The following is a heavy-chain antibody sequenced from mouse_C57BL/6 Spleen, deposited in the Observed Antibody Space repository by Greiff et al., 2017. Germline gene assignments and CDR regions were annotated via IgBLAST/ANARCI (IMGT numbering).Heavy chain of an antibody. CDR2: INPGSGGT. D-gene: IGHD2-3*01. J-gene: IGHJ2*01. CDR3: ARNDGYSTGGYLDY. V-gene: IGHV1-54*01. CDR1: GYAFTNYL. Sequence: VQLQQSGAELVRPGTSVKVSCKASGYAFTNYLIEWVKQRPGQGLEWIGVINPGSGGTNYNEKFKGKATLTADKSSRTAYMQLSSLTSEDSAVYFCARNDGYSTGGYLDYWGQGTTLTVSS.